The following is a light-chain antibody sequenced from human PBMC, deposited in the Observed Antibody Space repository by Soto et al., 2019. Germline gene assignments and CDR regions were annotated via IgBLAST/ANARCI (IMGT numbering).Light chain of an antibody. Sequence: DIQMTQSPSTLSASVGDRVSITCRASQSISRQLAWYQQKPGKAPNLLIYQASNLETGVPSRFTGSGSGTAFTINISSQQPDDLATYYCQQYQSYWTFGQGTKVEIK. J-gene: IGKJ1*01. CDR1: QSISRQ. V-gene: IGKV1-5*03. CDR3: QQYQSYWT. CDR2: QAS.